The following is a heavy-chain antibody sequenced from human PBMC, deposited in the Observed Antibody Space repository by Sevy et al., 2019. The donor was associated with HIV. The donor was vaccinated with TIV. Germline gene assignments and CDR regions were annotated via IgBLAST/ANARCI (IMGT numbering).Heavy chain of an antibody. CDR2: ISYDESNK. V-gene: IGHV3-30*18. CDR3: AKGVLAAHPHFDY. Sequence: GGSLRLSCAASGFTFSSYGMHWVRQAPGKGLEWAAVISYDESNKYYADSVKRGFTISRDSSKNTLYLQMNSLRPEDTAVYYCAKGVLAAHPHFDYWGQGTLVTVSS. D-gene: IGHD6-6*01. CDR1: GFTFSSYG. J-gene: IGHJ4*02.